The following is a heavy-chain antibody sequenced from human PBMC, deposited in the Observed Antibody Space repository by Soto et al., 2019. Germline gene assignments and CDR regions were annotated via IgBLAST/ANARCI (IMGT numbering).Heavy chain of an antibody. V-gene: IGHV1-46*01. CDR2: INPSGGST. D-gene: IGHD3-10*01. Sequence: ASVKVSCKASGYTFTSYFVHWVRQAPGQGLEWMGIINPSGGSTTYAQKFQGRVAMTRDTSTSTVYMELSSLRSEDTAVYYCARESAPRIIDRNYYHFGMDVWGLGTTVTVSS. J-gene: IGHJ6*02. CDR1: GYTFTSYF. CDR3: ARESAPRIIDRNYYHFGMDV.